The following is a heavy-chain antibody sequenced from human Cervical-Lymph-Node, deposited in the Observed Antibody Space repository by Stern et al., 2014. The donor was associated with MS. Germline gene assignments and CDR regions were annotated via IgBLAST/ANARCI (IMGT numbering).Heavy chain of an antibody. J-gene: IGHJ4*02. D-gene: IGHD3-3*01. CDR2: IYWNDDK. CDR1: GFSLRRSGVG. V-gene: IGHV2-5*01. Sequence: QITLKESGPTLVKPTQTLTLTCTFSGFSLRRSGVGVGWIRQPPGKALEWLALIYWNDDKRYTAFLESRLTITRDTSKTQVVLRMTNMDPVDTATYYCAHSGDFWSGDYQAFGYWGQGVLVTVSS. CDR3: AHSGDFWSGDYQAFGY.